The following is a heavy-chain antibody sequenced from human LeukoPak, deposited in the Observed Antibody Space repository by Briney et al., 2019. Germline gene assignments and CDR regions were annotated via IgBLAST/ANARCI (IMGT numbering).Heavy chain of an antibody. D-gene: IGHD6-13*01. CDR2: IYYSGST. V-gene: IGHV4-39*01. Sequence: SETLSLTCSVSGGSINSNSYYWAWIRQPPGKGLEWIGTIYYSGSTYYNPSLKSRVTISVDTSKNQFSLRLSSVTAADTAVYYCARRTRIAALGTLYFDYWGQGTLVTVSS. CDR1: GGSINSNSYY. CDR3: ARRTRIAALGTLYFDY. J-gene: IGHJ4*02.